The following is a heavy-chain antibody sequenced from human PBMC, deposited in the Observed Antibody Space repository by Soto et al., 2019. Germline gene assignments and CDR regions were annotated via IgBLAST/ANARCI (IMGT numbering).Heavy chain of an antibody. CDR1: GGTFSSYS. CDR2: IIPILGIA. V-gene: IGHV1-69*02. Sequence: QVQLVQSGVEVKKPGSSEKVSCKASGGTFSSYSISWVRRAPGQGLEWMGRIIPILGIANYAQKFQGRVTITADKSTSTAYMELSSLRSEDTAVYYCARSPAYYDSSGYYYFDYWGQGTLVTVSS. J-gene: IGHJ4*02. D-gene: IGHD3-22*01. CDR3: ARSPAYYDSSGYYYFDY.